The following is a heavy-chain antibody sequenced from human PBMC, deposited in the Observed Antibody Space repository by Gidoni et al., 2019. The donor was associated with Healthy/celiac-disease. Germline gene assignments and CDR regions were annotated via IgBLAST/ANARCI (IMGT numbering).Heavy chain of an antibody. CDR1: GYTFTSYG. D-gene: IGHD3-22*01. Sequence: QVQLVQSGAEVKKPGASVKVSCKASGYTFTSYGISWVRQAPGQGLEWMGWISAYYGNTNYAQKLQGRVTMTTDTSTSTAYMELRSLRSDDTAVYYCAREPADYYDSSGADYWGQGTLVTVSS. V-gene: IGHV1-18*01. J-gene: IGHJ4*02. CDR3: AREPADYYDSSGADY. CDR2: ISAYYGNT.